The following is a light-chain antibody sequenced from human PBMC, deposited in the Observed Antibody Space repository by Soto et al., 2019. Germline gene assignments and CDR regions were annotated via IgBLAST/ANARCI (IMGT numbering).Light chain of an antibody. J-gene: IGKJ1*01. V-gene: IGKV1-39*01. CDR2: AAS. CDR3: QKSYSTPPT. Sequence: DIQMTQSPSSLSASVGDRVTITCRASQSISSYLNWYQQKPGKAPKILIYAASSLQSGVPSRLSGSGSGTDLTLTISSLQPEDFATYYCQKSYSTPPTFGQGTKVDIK. CDR1: QSISSY.